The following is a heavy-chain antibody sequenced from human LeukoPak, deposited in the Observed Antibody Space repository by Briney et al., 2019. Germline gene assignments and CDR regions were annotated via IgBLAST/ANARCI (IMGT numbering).Heavy chain of an antibody. J-gene: IGHJ4*02. Sequence: GSLRLSCEAPGFTFTNSWRRWVREALGERLERVATTKQDGSEKYYVDSVKGRFTISRDNAKNSLCLQMNSLRPEDTAVYYCARDGNWNYGYWGQGTLVTGSS. CDR1: GFTFTNSW. V-gene: IGHV3-7*05. D-gene: IGHD1-7*01. CDR3: ARDGNWNYGY. CDR2: TKQDGSEK.